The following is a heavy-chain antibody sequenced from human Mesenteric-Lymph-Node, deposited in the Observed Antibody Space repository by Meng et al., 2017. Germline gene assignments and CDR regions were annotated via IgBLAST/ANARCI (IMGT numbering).Heavy chain of an antibody. D-gene: IGHD3-9*01. V-gene: IGHV7-4-1*02. CDR2: ISTNTGKP. Sequence: ASVKVSCKASGYTFTTYGIHWVRQAPGQGLEWMGWISTNTGKPTYAQGFTGRFVFSLDTSVGTAYLQISSLKAEDTAVYFCASVITMTGVNWFDPWGQGTLVTVSS. CDR3: ASVITMTGVNWFDP. CDR1: GYTFTTYG. J-gene: IGHJ5*02.